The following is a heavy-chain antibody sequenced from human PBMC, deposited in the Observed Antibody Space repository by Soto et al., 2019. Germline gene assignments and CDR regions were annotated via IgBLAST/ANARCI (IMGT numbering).Heavy chain of an antibody. CDR2: INPNSGGT. Sequence: ASVKVSCKASGYTFTGYYMHWVRQAPGQGLEWMGWINPNSGGTNYAQKFQGWVTMTRDTSISTAYMELSRLRSDDTAVYYCARVSEAAAERYFDYWGQGTLVTVSS. V-gene: IGHV1-2*04. J-gene: IGHJ4*02. CDR1: GYTFTGYY. CDR3: ARVSEAAAERYFDY. D-gene: IGHD6-13*01.